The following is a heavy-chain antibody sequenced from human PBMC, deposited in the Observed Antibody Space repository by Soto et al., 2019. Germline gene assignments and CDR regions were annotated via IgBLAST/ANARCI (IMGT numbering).Heavy chain of an antibody. V-gene: IGHV2-70*04. Sequence: SGPTLVNPTQTLTLTCTFSGFSLTTHGMRVTWMRQPPGKAPEWLARIDCDDDKFYTTSLKSRLTISKDTSKNQVVLTMTNMDPADTATYYCARIGNDHGDSFDTWGQGTLVTVSS. CDR3: ARIGNDHGDSFDT. J-gene: IGHJ4*02. CDR1: GFSLTTHGMR. CDR2: IDCDDDK. D-gene: IGHD4-17*01.